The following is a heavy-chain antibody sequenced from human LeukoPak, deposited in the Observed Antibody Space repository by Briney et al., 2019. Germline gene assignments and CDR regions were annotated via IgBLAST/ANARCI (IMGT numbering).Heavy chain of an antibody. V-gene: IGHV4-59*01. CDR1: GGSISSYY. J-gene: IGHJ4*02. CDR3: ARALGEGEFDY. CDR2: IYYSGST. Sequence: SETLSLTCTVSGGSISSYYWSWIRQPPGKGLEWIGYIYYSGSTNYNPSLKSRVTISVDTSKNQFSLKLSSVTAADTAEYYCARALGEGEFDYWGQGTLVTVSS. D-gene: IGHD3-10*01.